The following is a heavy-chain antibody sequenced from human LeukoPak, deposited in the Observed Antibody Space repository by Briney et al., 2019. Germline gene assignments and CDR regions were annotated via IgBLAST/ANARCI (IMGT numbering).Heavy chain of an antibody. CDR2: IKEDGSEK. J-gene: IGHJ4*02. D-gene: IGHD3-10*01. Sequence: GGSLRLSCAASKFTFTNAWMSWVRQAPGKGLKWVANIKEDGSEKYYADSVKGRFTISRDNAKNSLNLQMNSLRAEDTAVYYCAKGERASGFDYWGQGTLVTVSS. V-gene: IGHV3-7*02. CDR3: AKGERASGFDY. CDR1: KFTFTNAW.